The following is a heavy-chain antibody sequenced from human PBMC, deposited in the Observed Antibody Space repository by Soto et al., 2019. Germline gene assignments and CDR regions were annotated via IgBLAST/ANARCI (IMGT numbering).Heavy chain of an antibody. J-gene: IGHJ5*02. D-gene: IGHD4-17*01. CDR1: GGSISSGGYS. CDR3: ARVRFYGDSINWFDP. Sequence: PSETLSLTCAVSGGSISSGGYSWSWIRQPPGKGLEWIGYIYHSGSTYYNPSLKSRVTISVDRSKNQFSLKLSSVTAADTAVYYCARVRFYGDSINWFDPWGQGTLVTVSS. V-gene: IGHV4-30-2*01. CDR2: IYHSGST.